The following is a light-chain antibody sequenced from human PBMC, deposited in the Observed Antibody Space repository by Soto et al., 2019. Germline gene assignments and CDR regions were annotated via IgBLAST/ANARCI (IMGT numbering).Light chain of an antibody. CDR1: QSVSSY. CDR2: DAS. CDR3: QQRSNWPT. Sequence: EIVLTQSPATLSLSPGERATLSCRASQSVSSYLAGYQQKPGQAPRLLIYDASNRATGIPARFSGSGSGTDFTLTIGSREPEDFAVYYCQQRSNWPTFGQGTKLEIK. V-gene: IGKV3-11*01. J-gene: IGKJ2*01.